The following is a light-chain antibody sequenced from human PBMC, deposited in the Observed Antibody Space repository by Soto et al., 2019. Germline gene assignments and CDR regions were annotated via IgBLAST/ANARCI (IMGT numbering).Light chain of an antibody. V-gene: IGLV2-14*01. CDR2: DVS. CDR3: SSYTISNTLV. Sequence: QSALTQPPSASGSPGQSVTISCTGTSSDVGGYNYVSWYQQYPGKAPKLMIYDVSNRPSGVSNRFSGSKSGNTASLTISGLQAEDEADYYCSSYTISNTLVFGSGTKVTVL. CDR1: SSDVGGYNY. J-gene: IGLJ1*01.